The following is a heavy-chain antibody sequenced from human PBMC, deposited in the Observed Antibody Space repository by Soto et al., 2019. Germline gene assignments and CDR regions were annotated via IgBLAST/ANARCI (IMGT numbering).Heavy chain of an antibody. CDR2: IYYSGST. V-gene: IGHV4-59*01. J-gene: IGHJ6*02. D-gene: IGHD1-1*01. CDR1: GGSISSYY. Sequence: SETLSVTCTVSGGSISSYYWSWIRQPPGKGLEWIGYIYYSGSTNYNPSLKSRVTISVDTSKNQFSLKLSSVTAADTAVYYCAREVGFTNWDGDYYYGMDVWGQGTTVT. CDR3: AREVGFTNWDGDYYYGMDV.